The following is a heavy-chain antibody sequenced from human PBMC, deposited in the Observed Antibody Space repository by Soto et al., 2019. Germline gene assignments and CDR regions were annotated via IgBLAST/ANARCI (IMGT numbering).Heavy chain of an antibody. CDR2: ISSSSSYI. V-gene: IGHV3-21*01. CDR3: ARYAFEYYYDSSGSPGYYGMDV. J-gene: IGHJ6*02. D-gene: IGHD3-22*01. Sequence: LRLSCAASGFTFSSYSMNWVRQAPGKGLEWVSSISSSSSYIYYADSVKGRFTISRDNAKNSLYLQMNSLRAEDTAVYYCARYAFEYYYDSSGSPGYYGMDVWGQGTTVTVSS. CDR1: GFTFSSYS.